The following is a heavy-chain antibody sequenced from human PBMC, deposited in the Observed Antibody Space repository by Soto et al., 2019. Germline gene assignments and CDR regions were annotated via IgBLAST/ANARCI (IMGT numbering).Heavy chain of an antibody. CDR2: IWNDGSNK. CDR1: GFGFSIYG. J-gene: IGHJ4*02. V-gene: IGHV3-33*01. Sequence: QVQLVESGGGVVQPGRSLRLSYAASGFGFSIYGMHWVRQAPGKGLEWVAVIWNDGSNKYYADSVKGRFTISRDNSKNTLFLQMNSLRAEDTAVYYCARAVGPFDYWGQGTLVTVSS. CDR3: ARAVGPFDY.